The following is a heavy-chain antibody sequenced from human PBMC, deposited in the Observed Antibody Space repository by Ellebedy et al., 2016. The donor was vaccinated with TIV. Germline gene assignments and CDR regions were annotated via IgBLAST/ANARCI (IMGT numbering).Heavy chain of an antibody. CDR1: GSTFSSYW. CDR2: IKQDGRDK. V-gene: IGHV3-7*01. CDR3: ARGGPGGDNWFFGL. Sequence: GESLKISCADSGSTFSSYWMTWVRQPPGKGLEWVANIKQDGRDKYYVDSVRGRFTISRESAKNSFYLQMNSLTAGDTAVYSCARGGPGGDNWFFGLWGRGTRVTVSS. J-gene: IGHJ2*01. D-gene: IGHD3-10*01.